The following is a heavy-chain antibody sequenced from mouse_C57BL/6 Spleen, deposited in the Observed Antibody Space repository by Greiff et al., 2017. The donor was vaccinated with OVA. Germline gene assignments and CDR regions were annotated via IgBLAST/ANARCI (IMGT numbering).Heavy chain of an antibody. CDR3: ARRDYDYDEVAMDY. V-gene: IGHV5-17*01. CDR1: GFTFSDYG. Sequence: DVKLVESGGGLVKPGGSLKLSCAASGFTFSDYGMHWVRQAPEKGLEWVAYISSGSSTIYYADTVKGRFTISRDNAKNTLFLQMTSLRSEDTAMYYCARRDYDYDEVAMDYWGQGTSVTVSS. CDR2: ISSGSSTI. D-gene: IGHD2-4*01. J-gene: IGHJ4*01.